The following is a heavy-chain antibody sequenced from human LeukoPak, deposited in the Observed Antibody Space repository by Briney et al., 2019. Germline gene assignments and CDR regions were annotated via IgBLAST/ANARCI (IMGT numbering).Heavy chain of an antibody. V-gene: IGHV1-69*13. CDR2: NIPIFGTA. CDR3: ARDGNRGYSYGLGYYYGMDV. J-gene: IGHJ6*02. Sequence: ASVKVSCKASGGTFSSYAISWVRQAPGQGLEWMGGNIPIFGTANYAQKFQGRVTITADESTSTAYMELSSLRSEDTAVYYCARDGNRGYSYGLGYYYGMDVWGQGTTVTVSS. D-gene: IGHD5-18*01. CDR1: GGTFSSYA.